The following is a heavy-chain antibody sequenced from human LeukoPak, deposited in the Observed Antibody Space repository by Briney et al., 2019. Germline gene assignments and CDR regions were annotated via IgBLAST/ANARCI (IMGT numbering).Heavy chain of an antibody. D-gene: IGHD2-2*01. CDR2: ISAYNGNT. J-gene: IGHJ4*02. CDR1: GYTFTSYG. V-gene: IGHV1-18*01. Sequence: VASVKVSCKPSGYTFTSYGISWVRQAPGQGRGWMGWISAYNGNTNYAQKLQGRVTMTTDTSTSTACMELRSLRSDDTAVYYCARFTGSPCPFSCSTSCYADYWGRGHLVTVSS. CDR3: ARFTGSPCPFSCSTSCYADY.